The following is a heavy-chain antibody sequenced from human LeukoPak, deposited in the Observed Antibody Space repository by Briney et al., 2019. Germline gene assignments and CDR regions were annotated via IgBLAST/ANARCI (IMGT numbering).Heavy chain of an antibody. CDR2: ISAYNGNT. Sequence: ASVKVSCKAPGYTFTSYGISWVRQAPGQGLEWMGWISAYNGNTNYAQKLQGRVTMTTDTSTSTAYMELRSLRSDDTAVYYCARDSRFGDQTDYWGQGTLVTVSS. CDR3: ARDSRFGDQTDY. CDR1: GYTFTSYG. V-gene: IGHV1-18*01. D-gene: IGHD3-10*01. J-gene: IGHJ4*02.